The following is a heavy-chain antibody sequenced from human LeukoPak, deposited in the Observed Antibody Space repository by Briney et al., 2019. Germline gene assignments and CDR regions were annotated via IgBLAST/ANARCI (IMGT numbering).Heavy chain of an antibody. J-gene: IGHJ4*02. Sequence: PGGSLRLSCAASGFTFSNAWMSWVRQAPGKGLEWIGYIYYSGSTNYNPSLKSRVTISLDTSKNQFSLKLSSVTAADTAVYYCARGKLYSYGFGGNDYWGQGTLVTVSS. D-gene: IGHD5-18*01. V-gene: IGHV4-59*01. CDR2: IYYSGST. CDR1: GFTFSNAW. CDR3: ARGKLYSYGFGGNDY.